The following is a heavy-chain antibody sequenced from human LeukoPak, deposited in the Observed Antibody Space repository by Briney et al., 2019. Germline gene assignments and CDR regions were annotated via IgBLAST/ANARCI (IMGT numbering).Heavy chain of an antibody. D-gene: IGHD3-10*01. Sequence: SETLSLTCTVSGGSISSSNYYWGWIRQPPGKGLECIGSIYHSGSTYFNPSLKSRVTISADTSKNQFSLKLSSVTAADTAVYYCARYRVRGVPYWGQGTLVTVSS. CDR1: GGSISSSNYY. CDR3: ARYRVRGVPY. V-gene: IGHV4-39*07. J-gene: IGHJ4*02. CDR2: IYHSGST.